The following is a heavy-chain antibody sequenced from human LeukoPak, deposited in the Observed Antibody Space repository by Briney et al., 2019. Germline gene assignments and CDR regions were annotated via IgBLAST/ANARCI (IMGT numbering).Heavy chain of an antibody. J-gene: IGHJ4*02. V-gene: IGHV3-20*04. CDR1: GFTFDDYG. Sequence: PGGSLRLSCAASGFTFDDYGMSWVRQAPGKGLEWVSGINWNGGSTGYADSVEGRFTISRDNSKNTLYLQMNSLRAEDTAVYYCAKEEGIAVAGPGLDYWGQGTLVTVSS. D-gene: IGHD6-19*01. CDR3: AKEEGIAVAGPGLDY. CDR2: INWNGGST.